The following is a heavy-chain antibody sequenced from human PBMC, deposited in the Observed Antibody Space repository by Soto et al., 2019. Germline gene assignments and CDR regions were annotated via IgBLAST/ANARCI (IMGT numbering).Heavy chain of an antibody. CDR2: IQFSGST. D-gene: IGHD1-1*01. J-gene: IGHJ5*02. V-gene: IGHV4-31*03. CDR3: ARGNQLQYDNWFDP. CDR1: GGSISSGGYY. Sequence: QLQLQESGPGLVKPSQTLSLPCTVYGGSISSGGYYWSWIRQHSGKGLEWFGFIQFSGSTYFNPPPKSRVTISVATSNNQFSRRLSSLTAADTAVYYVARGNQLQYDNWFDPRGQGTLVTVSS.